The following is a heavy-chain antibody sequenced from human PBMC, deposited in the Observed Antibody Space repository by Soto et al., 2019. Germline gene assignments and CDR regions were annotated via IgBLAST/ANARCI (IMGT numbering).Heavy chain of an antibody. CDR2: IYHSGST. J-gene: IGHJ5*02. D-gene: IGHD2-2*01. CDR1: GGCISSGGYS. V-gene: IGHV4-30-2*01. CDR3: ARATVVPAATNWFDP. Sequence: PLSLIGADSGGCISSGGYSWSWIRQPPGKGLEWIGYIYHSGSTYYNPSLKSRVTISVDRSKNQFSLKLSYVTAADTAVYYCARATVVPAATNWFDPWGQGTLVTVSS.